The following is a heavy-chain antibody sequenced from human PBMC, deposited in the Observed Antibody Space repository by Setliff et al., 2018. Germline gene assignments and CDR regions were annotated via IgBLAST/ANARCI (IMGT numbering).Heavy chain of an antibody. CDR3: AIKGISALSGAFDM. CDR1: GGSISSYY. CDR2: IYIGGSA. V-gene: IGHV4-4*07. D-gene: IGHD1-26*01. J-gene: IGHJ3*02. Sequence: SETLSLTCTVSGGSISSYYWSWIRQPAGKGLEWIGHIYIGGSANYNPSLKSRVTMSVDTSKNQFSLKLSSVTAADTAVYYCAIKGISALSGAFDMWGQGTMVTVSS.